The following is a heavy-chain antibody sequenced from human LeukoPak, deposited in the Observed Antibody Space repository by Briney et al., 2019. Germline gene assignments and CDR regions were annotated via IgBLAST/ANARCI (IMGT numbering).Heavy chain of an antibody. J-gene: IGHJ4*02. CDR2: MNPNTGNT. CDR1: GYTFTSYD. D-gene: IGHD2-8*01. Sequence: ASGKFSCKVSGYTFTSYDINWVRQATGQGPEWMGWMNPNTGNTGYAQKFQGRVTMTRNTSISTAYMELSSLRSEDSAVYYCARDYYCTNGVCSTAQFDYWGQGTLVTVSS. V-gene: IGHV1-8*01. CDR3: ARDYYCTNGVCSTAQFDY.